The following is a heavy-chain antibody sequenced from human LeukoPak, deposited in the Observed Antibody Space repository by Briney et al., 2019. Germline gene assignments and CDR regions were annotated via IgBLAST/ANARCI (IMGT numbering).Heavy chain of an antibody. CDR2: IYYSGST. D-gene: IGHD2-21*01. J-gene: IGHJ4*02. CDR1: GGSMSNYY. V-gene: IGHV4-59*12. Sequence: SETLSLTCTVSGGSMSNYYWTWIRQPPGKGLEWIGYIYYSGSTNYNPSLKSRVTMSTDTSKNQFSLKLRSVTAADTAVYYCAREYGDLDYWGQGTLVTVSS. CDR3: AREYGDLDY.